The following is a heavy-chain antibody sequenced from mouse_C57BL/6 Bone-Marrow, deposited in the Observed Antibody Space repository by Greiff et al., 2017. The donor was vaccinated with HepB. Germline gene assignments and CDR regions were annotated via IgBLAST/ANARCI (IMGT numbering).Heavy chain of an antibody. J-gene: IGHJ1*03. D-gene: IGHD2-1*01. CDR2: IDPENGDT. CDR1: GFNIKDDY. CDR3: TDGTCVLYWYFDV. Sequence: VQLKESGAELVRPGASVKLSCTASGFNIKDDYMHWVKQRPEQGLEWIGWIDPENGDTEYASKFQGKATITADTSSNTAYLQLSSLTSDDTAVYYYTDGTCVLYWYFDVWGTGTTVTVSS. V-gene: IGHV14-4*01.